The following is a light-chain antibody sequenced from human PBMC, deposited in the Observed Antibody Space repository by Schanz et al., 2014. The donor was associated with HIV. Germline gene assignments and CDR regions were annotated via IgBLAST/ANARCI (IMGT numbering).Light chain of an antibody. J-gene: IGLJ2*01. CDR3: CSYAGSSTPV. CDR2: DVS. Sequence: QSALTQPASVSGSPGQSITISCSGTSSDVRGYNLVSWYQQHPGKAPKLMIYDVSNRPSGVSNRFSGSKSGNTASLTISGLQAEDEADYYCCSYAGSSTPVFGGGTKLTVL. V-gene: IGLV2-23*02. CDR1: SSDVRGYNL.